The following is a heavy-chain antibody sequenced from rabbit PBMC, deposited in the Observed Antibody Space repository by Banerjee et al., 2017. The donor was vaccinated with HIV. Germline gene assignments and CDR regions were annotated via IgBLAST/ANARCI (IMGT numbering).Heavy chain of an antibody. D-gene: IGHD7-1*01. J-gene: IGHJ6*01. Sequence: QSLEESGGDLVKPGASLTLTCTASGFSFTYSDYMCWVRQPPGKGPEWIACIGAGVSYTTYYATWAKGRFTISKTSSTTVTLQMTSLTAADTATYFCARDLVTAIGWNFALWGPGTLVTVS. CDR1: GFSFTYSDY. V-gene: IGHV1S40*01. CDR3: ARDLVTAIGWNFAL. CDR2: IGAGVSYTT.